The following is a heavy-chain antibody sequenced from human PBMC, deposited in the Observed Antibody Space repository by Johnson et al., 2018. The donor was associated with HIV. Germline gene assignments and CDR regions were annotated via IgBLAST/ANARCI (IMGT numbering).Heavy chain of an antibody. CDR3: AKVRSRWTTFDDAFDI. D-gene: IGHD4-11*01. J-gene: IGHJ3*02. CDR2: ISYDGNNK. CDR1: GFTFSSYA. V-gene: IGHV3-30*18. Sequence: QVQLVESGGGVVQPGRSLRLSCAASGFTFSSYAMHWVHQAPGQGLEWVAVISYDGNNKYYADSVKGRFTISRDNSKNTLYLQMNSLRPEDTAVYYCAKVRSRWTTFDDAFDIWGQGTMVTVSS.